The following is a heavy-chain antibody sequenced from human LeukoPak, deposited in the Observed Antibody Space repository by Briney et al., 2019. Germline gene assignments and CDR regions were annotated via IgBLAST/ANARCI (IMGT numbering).Heavy chain of an antibody. CDR1: GGTFSSYA. D-gene: IGHD3-10*01. Sequence: GASVKVSCKASGGTFSSYAISWVRQAPGQGLEWMGRIIPILGIANYAQKFQGRVTITADKSTSTAYMKLSSLRSEDTAVYYCARAWALLWFGDLSYFDYWGQGTLVTVSS. V-gene: IGHV1-69*04. J-gene: IGHJ4*02. CDR3: ARAWALLWFGDLSYFDY. CDR2: IIPILGIA.